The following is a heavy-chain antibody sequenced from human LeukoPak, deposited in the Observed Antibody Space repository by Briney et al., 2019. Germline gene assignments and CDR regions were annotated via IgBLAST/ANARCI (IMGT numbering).Heavy chain of an antibody. CDR2: ISYDGSNK. D-gene: IGHD6-13*01. Sequence: GGSLRLSCAASGFTFSSYAMHWVRQAPGKGLEWVAVISYDGSNKYYADSVKGRFTISRDNSKNTPYLQMNSLRAEDTAVYYCARGSHLYSSSWYWGQGTLVTVSS. CDR3: ARGSHLYSSSWY. V-gene: IGHV3-30-3*01. CDR1: GFTFSSYA. J-gene: IGHJ4*02.